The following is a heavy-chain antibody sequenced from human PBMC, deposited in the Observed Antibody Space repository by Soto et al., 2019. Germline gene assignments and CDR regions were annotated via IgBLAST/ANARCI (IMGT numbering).Heavy chain of an antibody. Sequence: SATLSLTCAVNFSSLIHYYWNWIRQSPGKGLEWIGKIKHSGSSNYNPSLRSRVSISVDMSKNQFSLRLTSVTAADTAVYYCARGGSSDWQVALDIWGQGTMVT. CDR2: IKHSGSS. J-gene: IGHJ3*02. D-gene: IGHD6-19*01. CDR3: ARGGSSDWQVALDI. V-gene: IGHV4-34*01. CDR1: FSSLIHYY.